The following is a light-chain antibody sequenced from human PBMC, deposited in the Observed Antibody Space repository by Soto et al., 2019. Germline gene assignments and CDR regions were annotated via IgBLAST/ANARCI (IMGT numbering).Light chain of an antibody. CDR1: QDISNS. J-gene: IGKJ1*01. CDR2: PAP. CDR3: LQHKTFPWT. Sequence: DIQMTQSPSVMSASVGDRVTITCRASQDISNSLAWLQQRPGKVPKRLIYPAPSLQSGVPSRFSGSRSGTEFTLTISSLQPEDFATYYCLQHKTFPWTFGQGTKVEIK. V-gene: IGKV1-17*03.